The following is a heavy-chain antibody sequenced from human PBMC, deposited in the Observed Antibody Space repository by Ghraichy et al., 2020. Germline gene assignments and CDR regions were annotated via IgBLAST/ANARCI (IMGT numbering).Heavy chain of an antibody. Sequence: ASVKVSCKASGYTFTGYYMHWVRQAPGQGLKWMGWINPNSGGTNYAQKFQGRVTMTRDTSISTAYMELSRLRSDDTAVYYCARVRGETAVAGTGNYWGQGTLVTVSS. V-gene: IGHV1-2*02. D-gene: IGHD6-19*01. J-gene: IGHJ4*02. CDR2: INPNSGGT. CDR1: GYTFTGYY. CDR3: ARVRGETAVAGTGNY.